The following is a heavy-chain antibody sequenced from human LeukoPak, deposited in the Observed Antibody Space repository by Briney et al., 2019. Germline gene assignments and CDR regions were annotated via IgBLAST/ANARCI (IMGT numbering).Heavy chain of an antibody. CDR2: ITPVIETA. J-gene: IGHJ3*02. CDR1: GGTFLSHT. V-gene: IGHV1-69*08. CDR3: ARGWGEYLAQISPPDAFDI. Sequence: SVKVSCKTSGGTFLSHTFSWVRQAPGKGLEWMGKITPVIETANYAQTLQGRVSIYADKSTTTVYMGLSSLRAEDTAVYYCARGWGEYLAQISPPDAFDIWGQGTMVTVSS. D-gene: IGHD3-10*01.